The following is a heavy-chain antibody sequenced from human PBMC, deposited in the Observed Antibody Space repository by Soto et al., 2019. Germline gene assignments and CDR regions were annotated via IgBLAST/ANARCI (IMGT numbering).Heavy chain of an antibody. V-gene: IGHV4-39*01. CDR1: GGSSSSSYYY. J-gene: IGHJ4*02. CDR2: IYSLGNT. CDR3: GRQIYDSSGYYYAY. Sequence: QLQLQESGPGLVKPSETLSLTRTVSGGSSSSSYYYWGWIRQPPGQGLEWLGTIYSLGNTYYNPSLKSRVTISVDKSKSQLFLKLSSVTAPDTAVYYCGRQIYDSSGYYYAYWGQGTLVTVSS. D-gene: IGHD3-22*01.